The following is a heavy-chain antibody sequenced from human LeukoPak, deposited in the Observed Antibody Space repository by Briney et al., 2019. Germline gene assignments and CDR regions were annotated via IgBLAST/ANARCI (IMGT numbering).Heavy chain of an antibody. Sequence: GGSLGLSCAASGFTFSSYWMNWARQAPGKGLEWVASINHNGNVNYYVDSVKGRFTISRDNAKNSLYLQMGNLRAEDTAVYFCARGGGLDVWGQGATVTVSS. CDR3: ARGGGLDV. CDR2: INHNGNVN. J-gene: IGHJ6*02. V-gene: IGHV3-7*03. D-gene: IGHD3-16*01. CDR1: GFTFSSYW.